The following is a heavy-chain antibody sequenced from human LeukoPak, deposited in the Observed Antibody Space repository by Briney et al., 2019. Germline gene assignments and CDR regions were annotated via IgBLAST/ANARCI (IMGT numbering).Heavy chain of an antibody. J-gene: IGHJ5*02. CDR2: IYTSGST. Sequence: PSETLSLTCTVSGGSISSYYWSWIRQPPGKGLEWIGYIYTSGSTNYNPSLKSRVTISVDTSKNQFSLKLSSVTAADTAVYYCARHTPDGSGYYYWFDPWGQGTLVTVSS. D-gene: IGHD3-22*01. CDR3: ARHTPDGSGYYYWFDP. V-gene: IGHV4-4*09. CDR1: GGSISSYY.